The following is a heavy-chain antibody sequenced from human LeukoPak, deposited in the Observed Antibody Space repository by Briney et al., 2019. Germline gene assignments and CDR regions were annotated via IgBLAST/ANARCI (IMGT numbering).Heavy chain of an antibody. CDR1: GFVFNSYG. Sequence: PGGSLRLSCVGSGFVFNSYGMHWVRQPPGKGLEWVAFIRYDGTNTFYADSVKGRFTISRDDSKSTLYLETNSLRGDDAALYYCAKQAYGGTAYFDSWGQGTLVTVSS. V-gene: IGHV3-30*02. J-gene: IGHJ4*02. D-gene: IGHD4-17*01. CDR2: IRYDGTNT. CDR3: AKQAYGGTAYFDS.